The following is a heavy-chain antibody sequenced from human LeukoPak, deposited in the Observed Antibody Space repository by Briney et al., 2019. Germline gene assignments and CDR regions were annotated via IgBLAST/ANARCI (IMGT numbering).Heavy chain of an antibody. Sequence: ASVKVSCKASGYNFISYYMHWVRQAPGQGLEWMGIINPSGGSTSYAQKFQDRVTMTRDTSTSTAYMELSSLKSEDTAVYYCAREDVVLVDAVRYYYYGMDVWGQGTTVTVSS. V-gene: IGHV1-46*01. CDR2: INPSGGST. J-gene: IGHJ6*02. CDR1: GYNFISYY. CDR3: AREDVVLVDAVRYYYYGMDV. D-gene: IGHD2-8*01.